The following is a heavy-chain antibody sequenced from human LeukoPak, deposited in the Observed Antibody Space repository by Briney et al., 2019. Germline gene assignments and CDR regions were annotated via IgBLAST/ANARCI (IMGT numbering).Heavy chain of an antibody. V-gene: IGHV3-23*01. Sequence: GGSLRLSCAASGFTFSNYAMSWVRQAPGKGLEWVSTISGSGDSTYHADSMKGRFTISRDNAKNSLYLQMNSLRPEDTAVYYCARDSLIFGVVTTFDYWGQGTLVTVSS. J-gene: IGHJ4*02. CDR1: GFTFSNYA. CDR2: ISGSGDST. CDR3: ARDSLIFGVVTTFDY. D-gene: IGHD3-3*01.